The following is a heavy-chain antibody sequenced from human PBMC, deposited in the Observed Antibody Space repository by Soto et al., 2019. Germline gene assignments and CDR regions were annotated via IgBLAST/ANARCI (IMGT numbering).Heavy chain of an antibody. Sequence: SDTRSLTCTVAGGSISSSSYYWGWIRHPPGEGREWIGSIYYSGSTYYNPSLKSRVTISVDTSKNQFSLKLSSVTAADTAVYYCARHRGSSGWYWEGYYYYMADWGKGSTVTVAS. CDR2: IYYSGST. J-gene: IGHJ6*03. CDR1: GGSISSSSYY. D-gene: IGHD6-19*01. V-gene: IGHV4-39*01. CDR3: ARHRGSSGWYWEGYYYYMAD.